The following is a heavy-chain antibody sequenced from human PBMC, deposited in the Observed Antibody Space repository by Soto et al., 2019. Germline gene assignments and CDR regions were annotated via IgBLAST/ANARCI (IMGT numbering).Heavy chain of an antibody. CDR1: GFTFSSRA. V-gene: IGHV3-23*01. D-gene: IGHD6-13*01. Sequence: PGGSLRLSWTASGFTFSSRAMTWVRQAPGKGLEWVSGLSGSGGSIYYADSVKGRFTISRDNSMNTLYLQMKSLRAEDTAVYYCAKVSSSWYAGFFDLWGQGT. CDR2: LSGSGGSI. J-gene: IGHJ4*02. CDR3: AKVSSSWYAGFFDL.